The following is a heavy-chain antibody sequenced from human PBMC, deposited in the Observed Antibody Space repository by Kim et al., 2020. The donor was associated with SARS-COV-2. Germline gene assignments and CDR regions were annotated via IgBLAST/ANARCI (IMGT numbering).Heavy chain of an antibody. J-gene: IGHJ4*02. CDR2: GST. V-gene: IGHV4-34*01. Sequence: GSTDFNPSLIGRVAISPDTSKNQFSLNLNSVTAADTAVYFCARLRGGPIVWGQGTLVTVSS. CDR3: ARLRGGPIV. D-gene: IGHD3-10*01.